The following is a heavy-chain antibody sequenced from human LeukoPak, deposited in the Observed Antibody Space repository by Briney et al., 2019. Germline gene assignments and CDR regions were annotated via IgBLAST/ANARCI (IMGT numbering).Heavy chain of an antibody. CDR2: ISPYNGNT. CDR1: GYTFRSYG. J-gene: IGHJ4*02. CDR3: ARDGGYFDY. V-gene: IGHV1-18*01. Sequence: ASVKVSCKASGYTFRSYGFSCVRQAPGQGLEWMGWISPYNGNTNYAQRFQGRVTMTTDTSTSTAYMELRSLRFDDTAVYYCARDGGYFDYWGRGTLVTVSS.